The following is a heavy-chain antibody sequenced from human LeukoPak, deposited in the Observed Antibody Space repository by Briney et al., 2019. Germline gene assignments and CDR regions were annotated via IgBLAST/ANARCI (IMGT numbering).Heavy chain of an antibody. CDR1: GFDFSSNW. J-gene: IGHJ4*02. Sequence: PGGSLRLSCAASGFDFSSNWMHWVRHAPGQGLVWVSRIKGDGISTNYADSVKGRFTISRDNSKNTLYLQMNSLRAEDTAVYYCARDSSGSDYWGQGTLVTVSS. CDR2: IKGDGIST. CDR3: ARDSSGSDY. D-gene: IGHD6-19*01. V-gene: IGHV3-74*01.